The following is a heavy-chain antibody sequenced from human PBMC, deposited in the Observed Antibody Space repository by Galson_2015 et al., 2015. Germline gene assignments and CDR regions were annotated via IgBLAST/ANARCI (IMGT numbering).Heavy chain of an antibody. CDR3: ARDLGLGYCSSTSCYHDAFDI. Sequence: SLRLSCAASGFTFSSYSMNWVRQAPGKGLEWVSSISSSSSYIYYADSVKGRFTISRDNAKNSLYLQMNSLRAEDTAVYYCARDLGLGYCSSTSCYHDAFDIWGQGTMVTVSS. CDR2: ISSSSSYI. CDR1: GFTFSSYS. V-gene: IGHV3-21*01. D-gene: IGHD2-2*01. J-gene: IGHJ3*02.